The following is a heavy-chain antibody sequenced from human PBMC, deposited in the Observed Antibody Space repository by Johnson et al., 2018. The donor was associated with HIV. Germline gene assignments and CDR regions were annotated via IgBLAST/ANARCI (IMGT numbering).Heavy chain of an antibody. CDR2: IYSGGST. CDR3: ARDMCSGGSCYAFDI. J-gene: IGHJ3*02. V-gene: IGHV3-53*01. Sequence: VQLVESGGGLIQPGGSLRLSCAASGFTVSSNYMSWVRQAPGKGLEWVSVIYSGGSTYYADSVKGRFIISRDNSKNTLYLQMNSLRAEDTAVYYCARDMCSGGSCYAFDIWGQGTMVTVSS. CDR1: GFTVSSNY. D-gene: IGHD2-15*01.